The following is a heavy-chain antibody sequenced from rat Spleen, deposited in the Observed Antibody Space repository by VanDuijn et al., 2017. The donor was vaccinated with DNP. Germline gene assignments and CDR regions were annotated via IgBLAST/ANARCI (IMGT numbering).Heavy chain of an antibody. V-gene: IGHV3-4*01. D-gene: IGHD1-5*01. Sequence: EIQLQESGPGLVKPSQSLSLTCSVTGYTITSGYDWNWIRKFPGNKMEWIGHISYSGTTSYHPSLKSRISITRDTSKNQFFLQLSSVTTEDTATYYCARWNIGTSTLDYWGQGVMVTVSS. CDR2: ISYSGTT. J-gene: IGHJ2*01. CDR1: GYTITSGY. CDR3: ARWNIGTSTLDY.